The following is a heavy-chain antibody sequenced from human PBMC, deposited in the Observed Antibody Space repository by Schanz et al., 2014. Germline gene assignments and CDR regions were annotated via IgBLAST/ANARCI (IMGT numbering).Heavy chain of an antibody. J-gene: IGHJ4*02. Sequence: EVQLVESGGGLVQPGGSLRLSCTASGFTFRSYAMSWVRQAPGKGLEWVANIKLDGSEKYYVDSVKGRFTISRDNAKNSLYLQMNSLRPEDTAVYYCAKDENWALTDYWGQGTLVTVSS. CDR3: AKDENWALTDY. D-gene: IGHD7-27*01. CDR1: GFTFRSYA. CDR2: IKLDGSEK. V-gene: IGHV3-7*01.